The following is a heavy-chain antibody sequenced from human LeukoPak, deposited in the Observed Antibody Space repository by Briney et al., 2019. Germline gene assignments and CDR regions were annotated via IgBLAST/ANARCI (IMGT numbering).Heavy chain of an antibody. CDR1: GFTFSSYS. CDR2: ISSSSSYI. J-gene: IGHJ3*02. V-gene: IGHV3-21*01. CDR3: ARGSGSGSYDAFDI. D-gene: IGHD3-10*01. Sequence: PGGSLRLSCAASGFTFSSYSTNWVRQAPGKGLEWVSSISSSSSYIYYADSVKGRFTISRDNAKNSLYLQMNSLRAEDTAVYYCARGSGSGSYDAFDIWGQGTMVTVSS.